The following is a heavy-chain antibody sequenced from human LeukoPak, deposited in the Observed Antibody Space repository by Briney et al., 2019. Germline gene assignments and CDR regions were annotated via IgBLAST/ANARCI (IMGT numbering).Heavy chain of an antibody. CDR1: GFTFSDFW. Sequence: GGSLRLSCVASGFTFSDFWMHWFRQVPGKGLMWLARISGDATRITYADSVEGRFTISRDTAKKTLYLQMTHLKVDGTAMYFCARDARRHRYFDLWGRGTLVTVTS. V-gene: IGHV3-74*03. J-gene: IGHJ2*01. D-gene: IGHD6-6*01. CDR2: ISGDATRI. CDR3: ARDARRHRYFDL.